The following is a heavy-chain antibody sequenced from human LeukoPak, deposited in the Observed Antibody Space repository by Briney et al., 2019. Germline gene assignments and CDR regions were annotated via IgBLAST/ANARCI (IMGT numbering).Heavy chain of an antibody. V-gene: IGHV3-30*02. CDR2: IRYDGSRK. CDR3: ARYDEHIVVVTAIHYYYYYMDV. Sequence: GGSLRLSCAASGFIFSSYGMHWVRQAPDKGLEWVAFIRYDGSRKYYADSVKGRFTISRDNSKNTLYLQMNSLRAEDTAVYYCARYDEHIVVVTAIHYYYYYMDVWGKGTTVTISS. D-gene: IGHD2-21*02. J-gene: IGHJ6*03. CDR1: GFIFSSYG.